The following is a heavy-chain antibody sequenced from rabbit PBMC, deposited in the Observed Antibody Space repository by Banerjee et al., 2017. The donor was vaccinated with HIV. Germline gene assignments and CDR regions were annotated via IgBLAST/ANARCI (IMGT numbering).Heavy chain of an antibody. Sequence: QEQLEESGGDLVKPEGSLTLTCTASGFSFSSSYWISWVRQAPGKGLEWIAGIYGGSSGSTYYASWAKGRFTISKTSSTTVTLQMTSLTAADTATYFCARGGSLAYFGLWGPGTLVTVS. V-gene: IGHV1S45*01. CDR2: IYGGSSGST. CDR3: ARGGSLAYFGL. CDR1: GFSFSSSYW. D-gene: IGHD4-2*01. J-gene: IGHJ4*01.